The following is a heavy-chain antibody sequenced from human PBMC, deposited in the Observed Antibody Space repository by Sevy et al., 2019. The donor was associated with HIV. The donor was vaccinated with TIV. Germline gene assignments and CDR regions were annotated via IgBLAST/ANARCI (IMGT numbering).Heavy chain of an antibody. CDR3: ARGTAAYNWFDP. CDR1: GNTFTGYY. CDR2: INPNSGGT. D-gene: IGHD6-25*01. J-gene: IGHJ5*02. Sequence: ASVKVSCKASGNTFTGYYMHWVRQAPGQGLEWMGRINPNSGGTNYAQKFQGRVTMTRDTSISTAYMELSRLRSDDTAVYYCARGTAAYNWFDPWGQGTLVTVSS. V-gene: IGHV1-2*06.